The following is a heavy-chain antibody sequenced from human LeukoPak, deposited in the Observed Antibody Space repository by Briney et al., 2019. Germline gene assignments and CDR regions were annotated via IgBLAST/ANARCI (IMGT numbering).Heavy chain of an antibody. D-gene: IGHD5-18*01. CDR2: ISSSSSYI. J-gene: IGHJ4*02. V-gene: IGHV3-21*01. CDR3: TRLVGGYSYGYSFDY. CDR1: GFTFSSYS. Sequence: GGSLRLSCAASGFTFSSYSMNWVRQAPGKGLEGVSSISSSSSYIYYADSVKGRFTISRDNAKNSLNLQMNSLRAEDTAVYYCTRLVGGYSYGYSFDYWGQGTLVTVSS.